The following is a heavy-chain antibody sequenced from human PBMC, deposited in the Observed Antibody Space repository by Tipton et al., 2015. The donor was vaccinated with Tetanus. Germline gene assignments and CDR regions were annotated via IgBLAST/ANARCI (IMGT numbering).Heavy chain of an antibody. D-gene: IGHD4-17*01. CDR1: GGSFSGYY. CDR2: INDSGST. Sequence: LRLSCAVYGGSFSGYYWNWIRQPPGKGLEWIGEINDSGSTSYNPSLKSRVTISVDTSKNQFSLNLSSVTAADTAVYYCARLETVTTKIHYWGQGTLVTVSS. CDR3: ARLETVTTKIHY. J-gene: IGHJ4*02. V-gene: IGHV4-34*01.